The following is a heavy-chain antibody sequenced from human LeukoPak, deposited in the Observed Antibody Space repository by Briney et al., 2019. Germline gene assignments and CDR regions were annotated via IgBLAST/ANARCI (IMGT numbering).Heavy chain of an antibody. J-gene: IGHJ5*02. CDR1: GFTFSSFG. D-gene: IGHD2-2*01. V-gene: IGHV3-30*18. CDR3: AKNRGVYQLPAIGWFDP. CDR2: ISYDGSNK. Sequence: GGSLRLSCEASGFTFSSFGMHWVRQAPGKGLEWVAVISYDGSNKYYADSVKGRFTISRDNSKNTLYLQMNSLRAEDTAVYYCAKNRGVYQLPAIGWFDPWGQGTLVTVSS.